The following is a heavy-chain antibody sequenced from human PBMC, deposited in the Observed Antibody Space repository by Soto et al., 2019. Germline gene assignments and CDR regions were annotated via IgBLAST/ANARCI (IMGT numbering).Heavy chain of an antibody. D-gene: IGHD5-18*01. CDR1: GFTFRTYG. CDR2: ISYDGSSK. CDR3: ARDRAAYSYGPLDY. V-gene: IGHV3-30-3*01. Sequence: QVQLVESGGGVVQPGRSLRLSCAASGFTFRTYGIHWVRQAPGTGLEWVAFISYDGSSKYYADSVKGRFSISRDNSKNTLYLQMNSLGPEDTAVYYCARDRAAYSYGPLDYWGQGILVTVSS. J-gene: IGHJ4*02.